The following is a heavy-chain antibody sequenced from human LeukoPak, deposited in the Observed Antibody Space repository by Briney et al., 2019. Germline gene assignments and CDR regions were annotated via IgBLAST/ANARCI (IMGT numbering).Heavy chain of an antibody. J-gene: IGHJ6*02. CDR2: ISSSGSTI. Sequence: GGSLRLSCAASGFTFSSYEMDWVRQAPGKGLEWVSYISSSGSTIYYADSVKGRFTISRDNAKNSLYLQMNSLRAEDTAVYYCARPLRPQKNRWNYYGMDVWGQGTTVTVSS. D-gene: IGHD4-17*01. V-gene: IGHV3-48*03. CDR1: GFTFSSYE. CDR3: ARPLRPQKNRWNYYGMDV.